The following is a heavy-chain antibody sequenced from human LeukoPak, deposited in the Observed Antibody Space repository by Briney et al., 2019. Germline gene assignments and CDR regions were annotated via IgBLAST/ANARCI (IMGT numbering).Heavy chain of an antibody. J-gene: IGHJ3*02. V-gene: IGHV1-2*02. CDR2: INPNSGGT. D-gene: IGHD3-22*01. Sequence: GASVKVSCKASGYTFTGYYMHWVRQAPGQGLEWMGWINPNSGGTNYEQKFQGRVTMTRDTSISTAYMDLSRLRSDDTAVYYCAREHSSGYYFDAFDIWGQGAMVTVSS. CDR1: GYTFTGYY. CDR3: AREHSSGYYFDAFDI.